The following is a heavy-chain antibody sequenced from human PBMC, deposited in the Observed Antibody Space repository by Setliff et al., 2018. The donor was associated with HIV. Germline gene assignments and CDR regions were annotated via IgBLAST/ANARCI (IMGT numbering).Heavy chain of an antibody. D-gene: IGHD3-10*01. CDR3: ARDRLLLWFDEEYYFGY. Sequence: NPSETLSLTCTVSGGSISSSSLYWGWIRQPPGKGLEWIGSIYYSGSTYYNPSLKSRVTISLDTSKSLFSLKLSSVSAADTAVYYCARDRLLLWFDEEYYFGYWGQGTLVTVS. CDR1: GGSISSSSLY. J-gene: IGHJ4*02. CDR2: IYYSGST. V-gene: IGHV4-39*07.